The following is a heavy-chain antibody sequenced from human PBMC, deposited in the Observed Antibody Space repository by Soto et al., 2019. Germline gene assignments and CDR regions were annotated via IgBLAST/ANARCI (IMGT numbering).Heavy chain of an antibody. Sequence: QVQLQQWGAGQLKPSETLSLTCAVHGESFSDYGGPFSGYYWSWIRQTPGKGLEWIGEINHRGGTNYTPSLKSRVTISVDTSKNQFSLNLNSVTAADTAVYYCARGQRRGGSSGWSLWGQGTLVTVSS. CDR2: INHRGGT. J-gene: IGHJ4*02. CDR1: GESFSDYGGPFSGYY. D-gene: IGHD6-19*01. CDR3: ARGQRRGGSSGWSL. V-gene: IGHV4-34*02.